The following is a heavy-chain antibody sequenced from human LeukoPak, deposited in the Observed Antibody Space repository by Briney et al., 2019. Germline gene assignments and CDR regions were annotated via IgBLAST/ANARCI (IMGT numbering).Heavy chain of an antibody. Sequence: ASVKVSCKASGYTFTSYDINWVRQATGQGLEWMGWMNPNGGNTGYAQKFQGRVTMTRNTSISTAYMELSSLRSEDTAVYYCARGSLGKRIAAAGMANWFDPWGQGTLVTVSS. CDR3: ARGSLGKRIAAAGMANWFDP. CDR1: GYTFTSYD. V-gene: IGHV1-8*01. D-gene: IGHD6-13*01. CDR2: MNPNGGNT. J-gene: IGHJ5*02.